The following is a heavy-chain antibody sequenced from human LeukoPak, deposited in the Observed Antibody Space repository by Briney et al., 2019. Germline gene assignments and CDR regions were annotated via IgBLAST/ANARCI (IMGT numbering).Heavy chain of an antibody. D-gene: IGHD6-19*01. CDR1: GFTFSSYA. V-gene: IGHV3-23*01. Sequence: GGSLRLSCAASGFTFSSYAMTWVRQAPGKGLEWVSVISNGGDNTYYADSVKGRFTTSRDNFKNTLYLRMNSLRAEDTALYYCAKDHVAVAGPFDYWGQGTLVTVSS. CDR3: AKDHVAVAGPFDY. CDR2: ISNGGDNT. J-gene: IGHJ4*02.